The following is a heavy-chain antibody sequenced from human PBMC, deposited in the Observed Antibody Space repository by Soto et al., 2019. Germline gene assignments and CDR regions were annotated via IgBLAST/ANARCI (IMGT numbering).Heavy chain of an antibody. CDR2: IFSNDEK. Sequence: QVTLKESGPVLVKPTETLTLTCTVSGFSLSNVRMSVSWIRQPPGKALEWLAHIFSNDEKSYSTSLKSRLTISKDTSRGQVVLTMTNMDPVDTATHYCARTSIVSFLFDSWGQGILVTVSS. CDR3: ARTSIVSFLFDS. V-gene: IGHV2-26*01. CDR1: GFSLSNVRMS. D-gene: IGHD2-15*01. J-gene: IGHJ4*02.